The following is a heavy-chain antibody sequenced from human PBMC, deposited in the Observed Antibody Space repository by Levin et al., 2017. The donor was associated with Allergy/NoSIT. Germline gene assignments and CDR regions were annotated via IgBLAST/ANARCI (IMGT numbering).Heavy chain of an antibody. CDR1: GFTFSTYA. Sequence: QAGGSLRLSCAASGFTFSTYAMHWVRQAPGKGLEWVAVITFDGYNKYYADSVKGRFTISRDDSKNTVYLQMNSLRAEDTAVYYCARELRLVVITPDSWGQGTLVTVSS. CDR2: ITFDGYNK. V-gene: IGHV3-30-3*01. CDR3: ARELRLVVITPDS. D-gene: IGHD3-22*01. J-gene: IGHJ4*02.